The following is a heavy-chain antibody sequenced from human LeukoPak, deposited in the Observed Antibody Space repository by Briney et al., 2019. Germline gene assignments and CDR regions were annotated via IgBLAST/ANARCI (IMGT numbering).Heavy chain of an antibody. V-gene: IGHV4-39*01. CDR3: ASRPTDYYGSKGYFDY. Sequence: SSETLSLTCTVSGGSITSITYYWGWIRQPPGKGLEWIGTIYYSGSTSYNPSLKSRVTISVDTSKNQFSLKLSSVAAADTAVYYCASRPTDYYGSKGYFDYWGQGTLVTVSS. CDR1: GGSITSITYY. J-gene: IGHJ4*02. D-gene: IGHD3-10*01. CDR2: IYYSGST.